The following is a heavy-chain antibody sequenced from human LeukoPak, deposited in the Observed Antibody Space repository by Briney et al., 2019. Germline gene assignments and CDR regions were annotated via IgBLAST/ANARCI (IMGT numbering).Heavy chain of an antibody. V-gene: IGHV3-74*01. CDR2: ITSDGSST. CDR1: GFTFSTYY. CDR3: ARRKIGYGMDV. J-gene: IGHJ6*02. D-gene: IGHD2/OR15-2a*01. Sequence: GGSLRLSCAASGFTFSTYYMDWVRQVPGKGLVWVSRITSDGSSTTYADSVKGRFTISRDNAKNTLYLQMSSLGAEDTAVYYCARRKIGYGMDVWGQGTTVTVSS.